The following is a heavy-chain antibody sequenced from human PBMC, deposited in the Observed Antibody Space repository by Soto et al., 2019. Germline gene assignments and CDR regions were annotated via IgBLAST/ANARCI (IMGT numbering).Heavy chain of an antibody. CDR2: IDWDDDT. D-gene: IGHD2-21*01. V-gene: IGHV2-70*04. Sequence: AAGPTLVNPTQTLTLTCTFSGFSLSTPGMRVSWIRQPPGKALEWLARIDWDDDTFYSPSLKTRLTISKDTSKNQVVLTVANMAPTTTPIYYWARVGIAASFDYWGKGARATFPP. CDR3: ARVGIAASFDY. CDR1: GFSLSTPGMR. J-gene: IGHJ4*02.